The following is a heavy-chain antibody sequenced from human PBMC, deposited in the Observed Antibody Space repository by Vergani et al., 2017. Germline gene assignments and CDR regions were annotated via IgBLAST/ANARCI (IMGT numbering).Heavy chain of an antibody. CDR1: GYTFTSFY. J-gene: IGHJ4*02. V-gene: IGHV1-2*02. CDR2: INPNSGAT. Sequence: QVQLEQSGAVVKKPGASLKVSCKASGYTFTSFYVHWVRQAPGQGLEWMGWINPNSGATTYAQKFQGRVTMTRDTSITTVYMELSSLRSDDTAVYYCARDLTYSTSRLGGGGFDAWGQGTLVSVSS. D-gene: IGHD6-6*01. CDR3: ARDLTYSTSRLGGGGFDA.